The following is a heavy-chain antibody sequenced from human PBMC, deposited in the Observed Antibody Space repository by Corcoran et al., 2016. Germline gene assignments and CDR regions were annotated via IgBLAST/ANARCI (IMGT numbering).Heavy chain of an antibody. D-gene: IGHD6-6*01. CDR3: ARHGRSSSAGFDY. CDR1: GGSISSSSYY. V-gene: IGHV4-39*01. CDR2: LYYSGST. Sequence: QLQLQESGPGLVKPSETLSLTCTVSGGSISSSSYYWGWIRQPPGKGLEWIGSLYYSGSTYYNPSLKSRVTISVDTSKNQFSRKLNSVTAADTAVYYWARHGRSSSAGFDYWGQGTLVTVSS. J-gene: IGHJ4*02.